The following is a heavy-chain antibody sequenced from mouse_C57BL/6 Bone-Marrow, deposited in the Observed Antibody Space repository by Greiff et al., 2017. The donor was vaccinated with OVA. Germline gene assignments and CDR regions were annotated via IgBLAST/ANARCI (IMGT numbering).Heavy chain of an antibody. CDR1: GFTFSSYA. CDR2: ISDGGSYT. J-gene: IGHJ4*01. Sequence: EVKLMESGGGLVKPGGSLKLSCAASGFTFSSYAMSWVRQTPEKRLEWVATISDGGSYTYYPDNVKGRFTISRDNAKNNLYLQMSHLKSEDTAMYYCARDGSDSYVGYAMDYWGQGTSVTVSS. V-gene: IGHV5-4*01. D-gene: IGHD1-1*01. CDR3: ARDGSDSYVGYAMDY.